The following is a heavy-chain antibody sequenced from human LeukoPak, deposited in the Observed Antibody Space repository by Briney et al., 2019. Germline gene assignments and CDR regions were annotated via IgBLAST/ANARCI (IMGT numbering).Heavy chain of an antibody. J-gene: IGHJ4*02. CDR3: AGNRGLGRDY. Sequence: SETLSLTCAVSGGSFSGYYWSWIRHPPGKGLEWIGEINHSGSTNYNPSLKSRVTISVDTSKNQFSLKLSSVTAADTAVYYCAGNRGLGRDYWGQGTLVTVSS. CDR1: GGSFSGYY. D-gene: IGHD4-23*01. V-gene: IGHV4-34*01. CDR2: INHSGST.